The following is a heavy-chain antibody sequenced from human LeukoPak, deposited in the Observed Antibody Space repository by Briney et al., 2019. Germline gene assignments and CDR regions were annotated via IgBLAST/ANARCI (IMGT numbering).Heavy chain of an antibody. V-gene: IGHV4-61*05. CDR3: ARAKSYSYGLDY. Sequence: SETLSLTCTVSGGSISSNKYYWGWIRQPPGKGLEWIGYIYYSGSTNYNPSLKSRVTISVDTSKNQFSLKLSSVTAADTAVYYCARAKSYSYGLDYWGQGTLVTVSS. J-gene: IGHJ4*02. D-gene: IGHD5-18*01. CDR2: IYYSGST. CDR1: GGSISSNKYY.